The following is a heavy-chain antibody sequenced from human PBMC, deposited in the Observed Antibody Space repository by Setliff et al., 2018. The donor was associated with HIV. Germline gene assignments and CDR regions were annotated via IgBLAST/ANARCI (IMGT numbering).Heavy chain of an antibody. Sequence: PGGSLRLSCAASGFIFSTYAMSWVRQAPGKGLEWVSVISGSGYSTYYADSVRGRFTISRDNSKNTLYLQMNSLRAEDTAVYYCAKLRGDIVVVVAAHRGGYYGMDVWGQGTTVTVSS. D-gene: IGHD2-15*01. CDR1: GFIFSTYA. V-gene: IGHV3-23*01. CDR3: AKLRGDIVVVVAAHRGGYYGMDV. CDR2: ISGSGYST. J-gene: IGHJ6*02.